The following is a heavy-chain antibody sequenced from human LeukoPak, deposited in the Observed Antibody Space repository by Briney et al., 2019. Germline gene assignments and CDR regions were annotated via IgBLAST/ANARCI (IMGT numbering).Heavy chain of an antibody. CDR3: ARELSGSSDAFDI. D-gene: IGHD1-26*01. CDR1: GGSFSGYY. V-gene: IGHV4-4*07. J-gene: IGHJ3*02. CDR2: IYTSGST. Sequence: PSETLSLTRAVYGGSFSGYYWSWIRQPAGKGLEWIGRIYTSGSTNYNPSLKSRVTISVDKSKNQFSLKLSSVTAADTAVYYCARELSGSSDAFDIWGQGTMVTVSS.